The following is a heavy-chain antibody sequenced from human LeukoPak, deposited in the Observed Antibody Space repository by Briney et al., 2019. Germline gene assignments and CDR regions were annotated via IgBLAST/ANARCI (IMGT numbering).Heavy chain of an antibody. Sequence: ASVTVSCKASVYSFTDYGISWVRQAPGQGLEWMGWISAYNGKTNYAQKFQGRVTMTTDTSTSTAYMELRSLTSDDTAVYYCARDRSSSSLWGRGTLVTVSS. J-gene: IGHJ4*02. CDR2: ISAYNGKT. D-gene: IGHD6-6*01. V-gene: IGHV1-18*01. CDR3: ARDRSSSSL. CDR1: VYSFTDYG.